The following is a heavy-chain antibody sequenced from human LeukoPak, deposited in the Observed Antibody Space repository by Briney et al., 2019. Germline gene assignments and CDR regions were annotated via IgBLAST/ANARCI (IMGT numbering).Heavy chain of an antibody. Sequence: GSLRLSCAASGFTFSSYSMNWVRQAPGKGLEWVSSISSSSSYIYYADSVKDRFTISRDNAKNSLYLQMNSLRAEDTALYYCAGGTAAGTFSDYAFDIWGQGTMVTVSS. V-gene: IGHV3-21*04. CDR2: ISSSSSYI. J-gene: IGHJ3*02. CDR1: GFTFSSYS. CDR3: AGGTAAGTFSDYAFDI. D-gene: IGHD6-13*01.